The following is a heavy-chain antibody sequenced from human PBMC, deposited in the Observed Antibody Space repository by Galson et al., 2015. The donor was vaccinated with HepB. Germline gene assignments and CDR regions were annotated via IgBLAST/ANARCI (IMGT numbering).Heavy chain of an antibody. D-gene: IGHD3-22*01. V-gene: IGHV3-30*18. Sequence: SLRLSCAASGFTFSSYGMHWVRQAPGKGLEWVAVISYDGSNKYYADSVKGRFTISRDNSKNTLYLQMNSLRAEDTAVYYCAKGKAPLDSVPNYGMDVWGQGTTVTVSS. CDR1: GFTFSSYG. J-gene: IGHJ6*02. CDR2: ISYDGSNK. CDR3: AKGKAPLDSVPNYGMDV.